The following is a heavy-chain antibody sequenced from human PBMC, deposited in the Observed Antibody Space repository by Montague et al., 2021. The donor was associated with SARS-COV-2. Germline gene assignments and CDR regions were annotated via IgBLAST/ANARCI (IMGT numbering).Heavy chain of an antibody. CDR3: ASGLHQGPIGLPPGTLLQEHL. CDR2: ITHSGGI. CDR1: GGSFNDYD. V-gene: IGHV4-34*01. Sequence: SETLSLTCAVYGGSFNDYDWTWVRQPPGKGLQWIGEITHSGGIKYNPSLQNRVSMLVDKSKNQFSLELTSVTVADAATYYCASGLHQGPIGLPPGTLLQEHLWG. J-gene: IGHJ6*01.